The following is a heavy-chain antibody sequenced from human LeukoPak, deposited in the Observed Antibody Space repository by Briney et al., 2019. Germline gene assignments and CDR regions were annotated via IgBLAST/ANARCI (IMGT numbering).Heavy chain of an antibody. CDR3: ARGEMGYCSSTSCYYYYYYGMDV. Sequence: SETLSLTCAVYGGSFSGYYWSWIRQPPGKGLEWIGEINHSGSTNHNPSLKSRVTISVDTSKNQFSLKLSSVTAADTAVYYCARGEMGYCSSTSCYYYYYYGMDVWGQGTTVTVSS. J-gene: IGHJ6*02. CDR2: INHSGST. CDR1: GGSFSGYY. V-gene: IGHV4-34*01. D-gene: IGHD2-2*01.